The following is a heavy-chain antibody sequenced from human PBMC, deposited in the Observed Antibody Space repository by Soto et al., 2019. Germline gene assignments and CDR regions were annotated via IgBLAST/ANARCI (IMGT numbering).Heavy chain of an antibody. CDR1: GDSFSKYT. CDR3: ARWRGLYNIGRSQLDS. J-gene: IGHJ4*02. Sequence: QVELVQSGAEVKKPGSSVRVSCKTSGDSFSKYTVNWVRQAPRKGLEWMGGFIPRFGTTNFAPTLQGRVTITADQSMNTVYMELSSLRSEDTALYYCARWRGLYNIGRSQLDSWAQGTLVTVSS. CDR2: FIPRFGTT. V-gene: IGHV1-69*01. D-gene: IGHD1-1*01.